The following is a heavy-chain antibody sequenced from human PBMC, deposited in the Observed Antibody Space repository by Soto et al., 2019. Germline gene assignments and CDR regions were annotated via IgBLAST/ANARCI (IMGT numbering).Heavy chain of an antibody. D-gene: IGHD7-27*01. Sequence: EVQLVESGGGLVQPGGSLRLSCAASGFTFNSYWIHWVRQAPGKGLMWVSRINSDGSSTSYADSVKGRFTISRDNAKNTLYLQMNSLRAEDTAVYYCASSLLTPFDYWGQGTLVTVSS. J-gene: IGHJ4*02. CDR1: GFTFNSYW. CDR2: INSDGSST. CDR3: ASSLLTPFDY. V-gene: IGHV3-74*01.